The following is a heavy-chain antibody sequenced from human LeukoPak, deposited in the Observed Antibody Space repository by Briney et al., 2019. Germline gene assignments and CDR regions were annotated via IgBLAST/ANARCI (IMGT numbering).Heavy chain of an antibody. CDR1: GGTFISYA. D-gene: IGHD1-20*01. CDR2: IVPIFGTA. V-gene: IGHV1-69*05. Sequence: SVKVSCKASGGTFISYAISWVRQAPGQGLEWVGGIVPIFGTANYAQKFQGRVTITTDESTSTAYMELSSLRSEDTAVYYCARDNLVSAFDIWGQGTMVTVSS. CDR3: ARDNLVSAFDI. J-gene: IGHJ3*02.